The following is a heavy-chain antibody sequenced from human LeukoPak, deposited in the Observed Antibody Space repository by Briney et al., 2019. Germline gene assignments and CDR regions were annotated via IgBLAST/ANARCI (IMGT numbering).Heavy chain of an antibody. CDR2: IYPGDSDT. D-gene: IGHD4-17*01. J-gene: IGHJ6*02. CDR3: ARHRTVTTTYYGMDV. V-gene: IGHV5-51*01. Sequence: GESLKISCKGSGYSFTSYWIGWVRQMPGKGLEWMGIIYPGDSDTRYSPPFQGQVTISADKSINTAYLQWSSLKASDTAMYYCARHRTVTTTYYGMDVWGQGTTVTVSS. CDR1: GYSFTSYW.